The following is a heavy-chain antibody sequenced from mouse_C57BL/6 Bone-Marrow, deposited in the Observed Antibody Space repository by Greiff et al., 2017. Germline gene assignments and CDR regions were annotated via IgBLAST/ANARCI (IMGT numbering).Heavy chain of an antibody. CDR3: ARHEWDWFAY. D-gene: IGHD1-3*01. CDR1: GFTFSDYY. J-gene: IGHJ3*01. Sequence: EVQRVESGGGLVQPGGSLKLSCAASGFTFSDYYRYWVRQSPEKMLEWVAYLSNSGGSSYYPDTVNGRFTIPGDNAKNPRYLQMSRLKAEDTAMYYCARHEWDWFAYWGQGTLVTVSA. V-gene: IGHV5-12*01. CDR2: LSNSGGSS.